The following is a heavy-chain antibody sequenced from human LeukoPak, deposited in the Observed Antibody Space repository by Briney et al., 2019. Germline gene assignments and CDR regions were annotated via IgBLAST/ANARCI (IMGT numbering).Heavy chain of an antibody. Sequence: ASVKVSCKTSGYTFTTCAVHWVRQAPGQRLEWMGWIHADSGNTKYSQKLQGRVAIARDTSASTIYMELTSLRIEDTAVYFCTIGLAGDWDAFDIWGLGTMVTVSS. V-gene: IGHV1-3*01. D-gene: IGHD6-19*01. CDR2: IHADSGNT. CDR1: GYTFTTCA. J-gene: IGHJ3*02. CDR3: TIGLAGDWDAFDI.